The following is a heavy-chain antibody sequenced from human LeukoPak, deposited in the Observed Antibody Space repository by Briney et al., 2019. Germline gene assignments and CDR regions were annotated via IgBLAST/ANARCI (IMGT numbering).Heavy chain of an antibody. J-gene: IGHJ4*02. CDR3: ARVGILNYYDSSGYFDY. Sequence: ASVKVSCKASGYTFTGYYMHWVRQAPGQGLEWMGWINPNSGGTNYAQKFQGRVTMTRDTSISTAYMELSRLRSDDTAVYYCARVGILNYYDSSGYFDYWGQGTLVTVSS. D-gene: IGHD3-22*01. CDR2: INPNSGGT. V-gene: IGHV1-2*02. CDR1: GYTFTGYY.